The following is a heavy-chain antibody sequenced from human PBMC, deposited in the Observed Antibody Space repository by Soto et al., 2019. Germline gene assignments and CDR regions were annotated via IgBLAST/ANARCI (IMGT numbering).Heavy chain of an antibody. CDR2: ISWNSGSI. J-gene: IGHJ4*02. D-gene: IGHD2-15*01. CDR1: GFTFDDYA. CDR3: AKDIGGGGGSGGSYYFDY. Sequence: EVQLVESGGGLVQPGRSLRLSCAASGFTFDDYAMHWVRQAPGKGLEWVSGISWNSGSIGYADSVKGRFTISRDNAKNSLYLQMNSRRAEDTALYYCAKDIGGGGGSGGSYYFDYWGQGTLVTVSS. V-gene: IGHV3-9*01.